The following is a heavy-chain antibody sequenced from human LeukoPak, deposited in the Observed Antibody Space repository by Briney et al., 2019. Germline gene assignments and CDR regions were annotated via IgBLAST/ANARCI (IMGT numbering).Heavy chain of an antibody. CDR1: GYTFTSYD. J-gene: IGHJ6*02. V-gene: IGHV1-8*01. D-gene: IGHD3-3*01. Sequence: ASVKVSCKASGYTFTSYDINWVRQATGQGLEWMGWMNPNSGNTGYAQKFQGRVTMTRNTSISTAYMELSSLRSEDTAVYYCARVPYDFWSCSNNYYYYYGMDVWGQGTTVTVSS. CDR2: MNPNSGNT. CDR3: ARVPYDFWSCSNNYYYYYGMDV.